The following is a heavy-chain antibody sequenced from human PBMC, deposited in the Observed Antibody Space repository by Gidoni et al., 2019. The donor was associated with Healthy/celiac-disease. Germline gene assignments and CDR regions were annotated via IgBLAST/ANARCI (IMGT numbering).Heavy chain of an antibody. Sequence: QVQLVQSGAEVTKPGASVKVSCTASGYTFTSYYMHWVRQAPGQGLEWMGIINPSGGSTSYAQKFQGRVTMTRDTSTSTVYMELSSLRSEDTAVYYCARTGTTRYFDYWGQGTLVTVSS. CDR1: GYTFTSYY. CDR2: INPSGGST. J-gene: IGHJ4*02. CDR3: ARTGTTRYFDY. V-gene: IGHV1-46*01. D-gene: IGHD1-1*01.